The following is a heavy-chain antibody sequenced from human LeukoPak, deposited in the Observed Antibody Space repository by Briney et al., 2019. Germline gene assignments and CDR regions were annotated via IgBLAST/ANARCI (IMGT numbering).Heavy chain of an antibody. CDR2: ISDGSTYI. V-gene: IGHV3-21*01. CDR3: ARDTFDIIGQSYGMGHAY. J-gene: IGHJ4*02. D-gene: IGHD3-9*01. Sequence: GGSLRLSCEASGFTFSSHSMNWVRQAPGKGLEWVSSISDGSTYIHYADSVKGRFTISRDDAKNSLFLHMDSLRAEDAAVYYRARDTFDIIGQSYGMGHAYWGKETLVTVSS. CDR1: GFTFSSHS.